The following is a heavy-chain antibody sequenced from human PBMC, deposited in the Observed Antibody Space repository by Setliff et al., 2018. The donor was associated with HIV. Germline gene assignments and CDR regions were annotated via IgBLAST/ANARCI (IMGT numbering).Heavy chain of an antibody. Sequence: PGGSLRLSCATSGFTFSSYAMSWVRQAPGKGLEWVSAISGSGDSTYYADSVKGRFTISRDNSKNTLYLQMNSLRADDTAVYYCAKGENIAVTGTTLNVYWYFDLWGRGTLVAVSS. D-gene: IGHD6-19*01. CDR1: GFTFSSYA. V-gene: IGHV3-23*01. J-gene: IGHJ2*01. CDR2: ISGSGDST. CDR3: AKGENIAVTGTTLNVYWYFDL.